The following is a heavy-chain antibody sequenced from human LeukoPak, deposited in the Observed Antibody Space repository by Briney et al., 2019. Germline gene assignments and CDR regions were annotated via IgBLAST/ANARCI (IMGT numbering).Heavy chain of an antibody. V-gene: IGHV3-11*04. Sequence: GGSLRLSCAASGFTFSDFYMSWIRQAPGKGLEWVSYISSSGNTKYYADSVKGRFTMSRDNAKNSLYLQMDSLRDEDTAVYYCARSGYGSRWYFFDHWGQGTLVTVSS. CDR3: ARSGYGSRWYFFDH. D-gene: IGHD6-13*01. CDR1: GFTFSDFY. J-gene: IGHJ4*02. CDR2: ISSSGNTK.